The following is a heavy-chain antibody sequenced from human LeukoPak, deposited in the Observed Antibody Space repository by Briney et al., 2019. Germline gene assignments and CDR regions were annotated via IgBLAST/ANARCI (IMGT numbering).Heavy chain of an antibody. CDR2: ISGSGGST. Sequence: SGGSLRLSCAASGFTFSSYAMSWVRQAPGKGLEWVSAISGSGGSTYYADSVKGRFTISRDNSKNTLYLQMNSLRAEDTAVYYCAKDGTGYCYDSSGYHDYWGQGTLVTVSS. V-gene: IGHV3-23*01. CDR3: AKDGTGYCYDSSGYHDY. CDR1: GFTFSSYA. J-gene: IGHJ4*02. D-gene: IGHD3-22*01.